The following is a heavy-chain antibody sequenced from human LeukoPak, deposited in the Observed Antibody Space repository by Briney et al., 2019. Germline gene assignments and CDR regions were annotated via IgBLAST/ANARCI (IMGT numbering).Heavy chain of an antibody. J-gene: IGHJ5*02. V-gene: IGHV4-39*01. CDR2: IYYSGST. D-gene: IGHD5-12*01. CDR1: GGSISSSSHY. Sequence: SETLSLTCTVSGGSISSSSHYWGWIRQPPGKGLEWIGSIYYSGSTYYNPSLKSRVTISVDTSKNQFSLKLSSVTAADTAVYYCARGIVATVPRFDPWGQGTLVTVSS. CDR3: ARGIVATVPRFDP.